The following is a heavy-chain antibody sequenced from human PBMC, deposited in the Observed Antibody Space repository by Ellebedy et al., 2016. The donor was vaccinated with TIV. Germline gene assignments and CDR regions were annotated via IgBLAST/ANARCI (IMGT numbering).Heavy chain of an antibody. D-gene: IGHD6-19*01. J-gene: IGHJ4*02. V-gene: IGHV4-59*01. Sequence: MPSETLSLTCTVPGGPISSYYWSWIRQPPGKGLEWIGYIYYSGSTNYNPPLKSRVTISVDTSKNQFSLKLSSVTAADTAVYYCARVGHSSGWYLGYFDYWGQGTLVTVSS. CDR3: ARVGHSSGWYLGYFDY. CDR1: GGPISSYY. CDR2: IYYSGST.